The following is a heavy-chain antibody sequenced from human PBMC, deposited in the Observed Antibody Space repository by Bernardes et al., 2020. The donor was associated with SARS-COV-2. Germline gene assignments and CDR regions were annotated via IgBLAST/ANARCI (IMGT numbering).Heavy chain of an antibody. J-gene: IGHJ4*02. CDR3: AKGVHSSSYTPSDY. CDR2: ISGSGGRT. Sequence: GSLKLSCAASGFTFSSYAMSWVRQAPGRGLEWVSVISGSGGRTYYADSVRGRFTISRDDSKNTLSLQMNSLRADDTAVYYCAKGVHSSSYTPSDYWGQGTLVTVSS. V-gene: IGHV3-23*01. D-gene: IGHD6-13*01. CDR1: GFTFSSYA.